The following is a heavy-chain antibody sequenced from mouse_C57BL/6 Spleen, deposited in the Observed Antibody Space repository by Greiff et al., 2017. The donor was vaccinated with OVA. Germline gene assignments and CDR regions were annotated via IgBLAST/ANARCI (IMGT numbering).Heavy chain of an antibody. CDR2: IYPSDSET. Sequence: VKLQQPGAELVRPGSSVKLSCKASGYTFTSYWMDWVKQRPGQGLEWIGNIYPSDSETHYNQKFKDQATLTVDKSYSTASMQLSFLTSENSAVYFSARKSATVVAPGAMDYWGQGTSVTVSS. D-gene: IGHD1-1*01. CDR3: ARKSATVVAPGAMDY. V-gene: IGHV1-61*01. CDR1: GYTFTSYW. J-gene: IGHJ4*01.